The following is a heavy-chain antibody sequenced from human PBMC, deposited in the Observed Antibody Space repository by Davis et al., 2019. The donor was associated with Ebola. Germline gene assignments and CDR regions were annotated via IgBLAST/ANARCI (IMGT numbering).Heavy chain of an antibody. V-gene: IGHV1-18*01. CDR3: ARRRDYDVFDI. D-gene: IGHD2-21*01. CDR1: GGTFSNDA. J-gene: IGHJ3*02. Sequence: ASVKVSCKASGGTFSNDAIIWVRQAPGQGLEWMGWISAYNGNTNYAQKLQGRVTMTTDTSTTTAYMELRSLRSDDTAVYYCARRRDYDVFDIWGQGTMVTVSS. CDR2: ISAYNGNT.